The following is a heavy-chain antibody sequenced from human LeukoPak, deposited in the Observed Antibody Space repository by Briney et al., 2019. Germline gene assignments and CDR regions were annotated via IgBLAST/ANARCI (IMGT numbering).Heavy chain of an antibody. CDR3: ARGVRVYYYYMDV. CDR1: GFTFSSYW. J-gene: IGHJ6*03. Sequence: PGGSLRLSCAASGFTFSSYWMSWVRQAPGKGLEWVANIKQDGSEKYYVDSVKGRFTISRDNAENSLYLQMNSLRAEDTAVYYCARGVRVYYYYMDVWGKGTTVTVSS. V-gene: IGHV3-7*01. CDR2: IKQDGSEK.